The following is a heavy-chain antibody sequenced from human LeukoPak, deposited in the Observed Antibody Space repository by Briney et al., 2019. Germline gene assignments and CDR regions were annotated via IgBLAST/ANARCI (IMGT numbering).Heavy chain of an antibody. V-gene: IGHV3-23*01. Sequence: GGSLRLSCAASGFTFSSYGMSWVRQAPGKGLEWVSAISGSGGSTYYADSVKGRFTLSRDNSKNTLYLQMNSLRAEDTAVYYCAKVLWGIAATRAEFDYWGQGALVTVCS. J-gene: IGHJ4*02. D-gene: IGHD6-13*01. CDR3: AKVLWGIAATRAEFDY. CDR2: ISGSGGST. CDR1: GFTFSSYG.